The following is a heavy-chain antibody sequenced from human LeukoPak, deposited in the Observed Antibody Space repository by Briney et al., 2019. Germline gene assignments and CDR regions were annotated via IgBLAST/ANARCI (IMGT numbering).Heavy chain of an antibody. V-gene: IGHV3-53*01. D-gene: IGHD2-2*02. CDR3: ARGESIQVWPRNWFFDL. J-gene: IGHJ2*01. Sequence: SGGSLRLSCTVSGFTVSSNSMSWVRQAPGKGLEWVSFIYSDNTHYSDSVKGRFTISRDNSKKTLYLQMNSLRAEDTAVYYCARGESIQVWPRNWFFDLWGRGTLVTVSS. CDR1: GFTVSSNS. CDR2: IYSDNT.